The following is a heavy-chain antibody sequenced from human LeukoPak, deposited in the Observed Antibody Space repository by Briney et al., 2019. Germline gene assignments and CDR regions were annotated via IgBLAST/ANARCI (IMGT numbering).Heavy chain of an antibody. V-gene: IGHV3-23*01. CDR1: GFTLSSYA. J-gene: IGHJ4*02. D-gene: IGHD5-12*01. CDR2: ISGSGGST. Sequence: GGSLRLSCAASGFTLSSYAMSWVRQAPGKGLEWVSAISGSGGSTYYADSVKGRFTISRDNSKNTLYLQMNSLRAEDTAVYYCAKVSRGYNYGYFDYWGQGTLVTVSS. CDR3: AKVSRGYNYGYFDY.